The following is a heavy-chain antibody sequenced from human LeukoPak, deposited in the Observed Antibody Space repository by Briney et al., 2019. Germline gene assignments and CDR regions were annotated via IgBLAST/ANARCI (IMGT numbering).Heavy chain of an antibody. V-gene: IGHV1-2*02. Sequence: ASVKVSCKTSGYTVTIYGISWVRQAPGQGLEWMGWINPNSGGTNYAQKFQGRVTMTRDTSISTAYMELSRLRSDDTAVYYCASWLEPIDYWGQGTLVTVSS. J-gene: IGHJ4*02. CDR1: GYTVTIYG. CDR3: ASWLEPIDY. CDR2: INPNSGGT. D-gene: IGHD6-19*01.